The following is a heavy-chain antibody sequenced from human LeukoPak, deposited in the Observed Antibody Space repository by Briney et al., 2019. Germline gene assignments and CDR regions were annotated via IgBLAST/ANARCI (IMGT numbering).Heavy chain of an antibody. CDR1: GDSVSSNSAA. V-gene: IGHV6-1*01. Sequence: SQTLSLTCAISGDSVSSNSAAWNWLRQSPSRGPEWMGRTYYRSKWYNDYAVSVKSRITINPDTSKNQFSLQLNSVTPEDTAVYYCARVRYSSSWIDYWGQGTLVTVSS. CDR3: ARVRYSSSWIDY. D-gene: IGHD6-13*01. CDR2: TYYRSKWYN. J-gene: IGHJ4*02.